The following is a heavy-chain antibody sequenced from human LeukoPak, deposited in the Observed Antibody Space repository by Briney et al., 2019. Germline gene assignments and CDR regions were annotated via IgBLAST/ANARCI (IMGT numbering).Heavy chain of an antibody. CDR3: ARDRCSSTSCYRRVDVHYGMDV. V-gene: IGHV1-18*01. CDR1: GYTFTSYG. CDR2: ISAYNGNT. Sequence: EASVKVSCKASGYTFTSYGISWVRQAPGQGLEWMGWISAYNGNTNYAQKLQGRVTMTTDTSTSTAYMELRSLRSDDTAVYYCARDRCSSTSCYRRVDVHYGMDVWGQGTMVTVSS. J-gene: IGHJ6*02. D-gene: IGHD2-2*01.